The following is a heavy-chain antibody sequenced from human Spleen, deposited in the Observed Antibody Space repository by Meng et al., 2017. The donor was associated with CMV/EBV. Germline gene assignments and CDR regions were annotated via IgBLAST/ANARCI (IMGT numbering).Heavy chain of an antibody. J-gene: IGHJ5*02. V-gene: IGHV4-31*03. CDR1: GGSINIPNYY. D-gene: IGHD1-1*01. CDR3: TRGPGGDWFDP. CDR2: IYYSGST. Sequence: TCTVSGGSINIPNYYWTWIRQHPGKGLEWIGYIYYSGSTYYNPSLKSRVTISIDTSKNQFSLKVRSVTAADTAVYYCTRGPGGDWFDPWGQGSLVTVSS.